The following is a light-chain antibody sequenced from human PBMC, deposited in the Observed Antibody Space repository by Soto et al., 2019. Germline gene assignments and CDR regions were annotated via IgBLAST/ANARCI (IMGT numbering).Light chain of an antibody. Sequence: EVVLTQSPATLSLSPGERATLSCRASQSVRTSLVWYQQKPGQAPRLLIYDASKRATGVPARFSGSGSGTDFSLTISSLEPEDFAYYYCQQRCNGFTFGGGTKVEI. CDR3: QQRCNGFT. CDR2: DAS. CDR1: QSVRTS. J-gene: IGKJ4*01. V-gene: IGKV3-11*01.